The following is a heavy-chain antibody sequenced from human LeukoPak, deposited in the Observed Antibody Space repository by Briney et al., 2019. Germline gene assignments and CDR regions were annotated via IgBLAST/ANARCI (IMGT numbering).Heavy chain of an antibody. V-gene: IGHV3-23*01. CDR2: ISGSGGST. J-gene: IGHJ4*02. CDR3: AKGPAMIVVPLYY. D-gene: IGHD3-22*01. CDR1: GFTFSSYA. Sequence: PGGSLSLSCAASGFTFSSYAMSWVRPAPGKGLEWVSAISGSGGSTYYADSVKGRFTISRDNSKNTLYLQMNSLRAEDTAVYYCAKGPAMIVVPLYYWGQGTLVTVSS.